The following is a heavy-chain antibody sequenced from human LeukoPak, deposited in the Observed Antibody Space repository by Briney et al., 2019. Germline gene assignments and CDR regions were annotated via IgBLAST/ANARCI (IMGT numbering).Heavy chain of an antibody. D-gene: IGHD6-13*01. J-gene: IGHJ4*02. CDR3: ASSAYSSTWYLAV. V-gene: IGHV3-48*03. CDR1: GFTFSYYS. CDR2: IRSRDGTV. Sequence: GGSLRLSCVASGFTFSYYSMNWARQAPGKGLEWISYIRSRDGTVSYADSVKGRFTISRDNAKNSLYLQMNSLRAEDTAVYYCASSAYSSTWYLAVWGQGTLVTVSS.